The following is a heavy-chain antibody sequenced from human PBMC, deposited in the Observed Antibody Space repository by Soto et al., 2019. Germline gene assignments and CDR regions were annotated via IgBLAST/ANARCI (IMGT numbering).Heavy chain of an antibody. V-gene: IGHV3-48*02. CDR1: GFTFSNYN. CDR3: ASRYYYHSSGYYYTYYY. J-gene: IGHJ4*02. CDR2: ISSSSSTI. Sequence: GGSLRLSCAASGFTFSNYNMNWVRQAPGKGLEWVSSISSSSSTIYYADSVKGRFTISRDNAKNSLYLQMNSLRDEDTAVYYCASRYYYHSSGYYYTYYYWGQGNLVTVSS. D-gene: IGHD3-22*01.